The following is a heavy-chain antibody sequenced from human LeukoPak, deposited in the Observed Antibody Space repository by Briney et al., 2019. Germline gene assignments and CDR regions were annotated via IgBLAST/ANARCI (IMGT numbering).Heavy chain of an antibody. CDR3: ARSHFSYIVGATIGRFDY. D-gene: IGHD1-26*01. Sequence: SETLSLTCTVSGGSISSSSYYWGWIRQPPGTGLEWIGSIYYSGSTYYNPSLKSRVTISVDTSKNQFSLKVTSVTAADTAVYYCARSHFSYIVGATIGRFDYWGQGTLVTVSS. V-gene: IGHV4-39*07. J-gene: IGHJ4*02. CDR2: IYYSGST. CDR1: GGSISSSSYY.